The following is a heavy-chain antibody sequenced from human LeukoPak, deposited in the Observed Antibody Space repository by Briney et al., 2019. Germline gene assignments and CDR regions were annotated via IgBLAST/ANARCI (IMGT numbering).Heavy chain of an antibody. CDR2: FDPEDGET. V-gene: IGHV1-24*01. Sequence: ASVKVSCKVSGYTLTELSMHWVRQAPGKGLEWMGGFDPEDGETIYAQKFQGRVTMTEDTSTDTAYMELSRLRSDDTAVYYCARDRGNYGDYYFDYWGQGTLVTVSS. J-gene: IGHJ4*02. D-gene: IGHD4-17*01. CDR1: GYTLTELS. CDR3: ARDRGNYGDYYFDY.